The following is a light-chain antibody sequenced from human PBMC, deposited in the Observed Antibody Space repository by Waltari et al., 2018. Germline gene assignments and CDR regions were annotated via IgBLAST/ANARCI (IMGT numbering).Light chain of an antibody. CDR1: SGSIASNY. CDR3: QSYDSPNHWV. Sequence: NLMLTQPHYASESPGNTVTISCTCSSGSIASNYVQWYPQHPGSSPTIVIYEADQRPSGVPDRFSGPIHTASNSAALTSSGRKTEDEADYVCQSYDSPNHWVFGGGSRLTVL. J-gene: IGLJ3*02. CDR2: EAD. V-gene: IGLV6-57*01.